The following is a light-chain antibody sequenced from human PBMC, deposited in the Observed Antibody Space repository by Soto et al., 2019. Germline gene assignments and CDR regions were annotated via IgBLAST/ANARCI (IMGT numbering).Light chain of an antibody. J-gene: IGLJ2*01. CDR1: SSDVGSYNR. CDR2: DVS. V-gene: IGLV2-18*01. Sequence: QSVLTQPPSVSGSPGQSVTISCTGTSSDVGSYNRVSWYQQSPGTAPKLIIYDVSNRPSGVPDRFSGSKSGNTASLSISGLQAEDEADYYCCLYTFTRAVVFGGGTQLTVL. CDR3: CLYTFTRAVV.